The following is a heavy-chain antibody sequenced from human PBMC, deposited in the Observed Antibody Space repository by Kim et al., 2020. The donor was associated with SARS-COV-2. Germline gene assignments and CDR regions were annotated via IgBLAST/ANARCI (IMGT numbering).Heavy chain of an antibody. Sequence: SETLSLTCAVYGGSFSGYYWSWIRQPPGKGLEWIGEINHSGSTNYNPSLKSRVTISVDTSKNQFSLKLSSVTAADTAVYYCARARTHITMVRGVPHWFDPWGQGTLVTVSS. V-gene: IGHV4-34*01. CDR2: INHSGST. D-gene: IGHD3-10*01. J-gene: IGHJ5*02. CDR1: GGSFSGYY. CDR3: ARARTHITMVRGVPHWFDP.